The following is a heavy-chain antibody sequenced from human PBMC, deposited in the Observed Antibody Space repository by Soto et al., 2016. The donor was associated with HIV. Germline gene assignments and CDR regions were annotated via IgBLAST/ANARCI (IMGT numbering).Heavy chain of an antibody. D-gene: IGHD2-21*01. CDR1: GFTFSSYS. CDR3: ARDGHMVDLDY. V-gene: IGHV3-48*01. J-gene: IGHJ4*02. Sequence: EVQLVESGGGLVQPGGSLRLSCAASGFTFSSYSMNWVRQAPGKGLEWVSYISSGSSTIYYADSVKGRFTISRDSAKNSLYLQMNSLRAEDTAVYYCARDGHMVDLDYWGQGTLVTVSS. CDR2: ISSGSSTI.